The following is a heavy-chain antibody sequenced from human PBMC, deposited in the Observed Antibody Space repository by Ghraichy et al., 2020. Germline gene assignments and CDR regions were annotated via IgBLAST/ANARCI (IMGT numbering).Heavy chain of an antibody. V-gene: IGHV4-59*01. CDR3: ARDRGGNSGSYYYGMDV. J-gene: IGHJ6*02. D-gene: IGHD4-23*01. Sequence: GSLNISCTVSGGSIGSYYLSWIRQPPGKGLEWIGFIYYTGSTSYNPSLKSRATISQDTSKSQFSLKLSAVTAADTALYYCARDRGGNSGSYYYGMDVWGQGTTVTVSS. CDR1: GGSIGSYY. CDR2: IYYTGST.